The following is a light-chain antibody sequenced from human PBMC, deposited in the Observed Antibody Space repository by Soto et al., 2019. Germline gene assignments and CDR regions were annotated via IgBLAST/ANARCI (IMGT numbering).Light chain of an antibody. CDR1: QAISSS. J-gene: IGKJ2*01. Sequence: DIQLTQSPSFLSASVGDRVTITCRASQAISSSLAWYQNNPGKAPKLLIYAASTLQNWVPSSFRGSGSGTEFTLTISSLQPEEFATYYCQHLNDYRYTFGQGTKVEIK. V-gene: IGKV1-9*01. CDR2: AAS. CDR3: QHLNDYRYT.